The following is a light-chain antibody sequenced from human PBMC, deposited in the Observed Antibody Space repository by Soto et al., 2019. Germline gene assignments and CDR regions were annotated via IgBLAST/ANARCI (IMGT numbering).Light chain of an antibody. V-gene: IGLV2-8*01. J-gene: IGLJ3*02. CDR3: SSYGGNNNLV. CDR2: DVT. Sequence: QSALTQPPSASGSPGQSVTISCTGTSGDIGGYNYVSWYQQHPGKAPKLMMYDVTKRPSGVPDRFSGSKSGNTAFLTVSGLQAEDETDYYFSSYGGNNNLVFGGGTKLPVL. CDR1: SGDIGGYNY.